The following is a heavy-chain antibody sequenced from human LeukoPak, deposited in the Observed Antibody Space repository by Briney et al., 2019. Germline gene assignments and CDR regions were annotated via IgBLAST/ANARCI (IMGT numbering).Heavy chain of an antibody. CDR3: AKDSGYYDSSGYSVFQH. CDR2: ISGSGGST. V-gene: IGHV3-23*01. CDR1: GFTFSSYA. Sequence: PSGGSLRLSCAASGFTFSSYAMSWVRQAPGKGLEWVSAISGSGGSTYYADSVKGRFTISRDNSKNTLYLQMNSLRAEDTAVYYCAKDSGYYDSSGYSVFQHWGQGTLDTVSS. D-gene: IGHD3-22*01. J-gene: IGHJ1*01.